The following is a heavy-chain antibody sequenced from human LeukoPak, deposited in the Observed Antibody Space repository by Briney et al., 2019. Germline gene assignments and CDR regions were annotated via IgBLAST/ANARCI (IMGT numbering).Heavy chain of an antibody. J-gene: IGHJ5*02. CDR3: ARGGFLEWLLDSGPLDP. V-gene: IGHV1-2*02. CDR1: GYTFTGYY. Sequence: ASVKVSRKASGYTFTGYYMHWVRQAPGQGLEWMGWINPNSGGTNYAQKFQGRVTMTRDTSISTAYMELSRLRSDDTAVYYCARGGFLEWLLDSGPLDPWGQGTLVTVSS. D-gene: IGHD3-3*01. CDR2: INPNSGGT.